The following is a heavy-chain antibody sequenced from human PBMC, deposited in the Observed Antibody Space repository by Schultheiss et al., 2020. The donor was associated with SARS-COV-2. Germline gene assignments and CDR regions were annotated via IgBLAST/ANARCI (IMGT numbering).Heavy chain of an antibody. J-gene: IGHJ6*03. Sequence: SETLSLTCTVSGGSISSSSYYWGWIRQPPGKGLEWIGYIYYSGSTNYNPSLKSRVTISVDTSKNQFSLKLSSVTAADTAVYYCARDTSGYDFWSGYRYYYYYMDVWGKGTTVTVSS. CDR3: ARDTSGYDFWSGYRYYYYYMDV. V-gene: IGHV4-61*05. CDR2: IYYSGST. D-gene: IGHD3-3*01. CDR1: GGSISSSSYY.